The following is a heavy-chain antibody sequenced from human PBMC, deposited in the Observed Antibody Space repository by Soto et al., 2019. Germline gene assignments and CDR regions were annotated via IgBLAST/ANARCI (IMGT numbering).Heavy chain of an antibody. Sequence: TLSFTYSVSGFHIFSRHCWRRVRKNQGKGLEWIAENDHSGSTNYNPALSSRVTISVEQSKNQFSLKLSSVTAADTAVYYCASGSSESGARSGGDYEHRTMFDSWGQVTL. CDR1: GFHIFSRHC. J-gene: IGHJ4*02. V-gene: IGHV4-4*02. CDR2: NDHSGST. D-gene: IGHD2-21*02. CDR3: ASGSSESGARSGGDYEHRTMFDS.